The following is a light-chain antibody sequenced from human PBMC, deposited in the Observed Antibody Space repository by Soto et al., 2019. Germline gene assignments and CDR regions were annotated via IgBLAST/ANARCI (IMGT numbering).Light chain of an antibody. J-gene: IGKJ4*01. V-gene: IGKV3-20*01. Sequence: EVVLTQSPATLSLSPGERASLSCRASQSVSSSYLAWYQQKPGQAPRLLIFDASSRATGIPDRFRGSGSGTDFTVTISRLEPEDFGGYYCQQYGSSPVTFGGGTKVEIK. CDR1: QSVSSSY. CDR2: DAS. CDR3: QQYGSSPVT.